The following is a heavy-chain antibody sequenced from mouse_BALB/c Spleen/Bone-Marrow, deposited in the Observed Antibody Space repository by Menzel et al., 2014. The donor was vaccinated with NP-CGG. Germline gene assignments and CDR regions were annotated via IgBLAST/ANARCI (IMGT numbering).Heavy chain of an antibody. D-gene: IGHD2-3*01. CDR1: GFTFSSYG. CDR2: INSNGGST. Sequence: EVQLQESGGGLVQPGGSLKLSCAASGFTFSSYGMSWVRQTPDKRLELVATINSNGGSTYYPDSVKGRFTISRDNAKNTLYLQTSSLKSEDTAMYYCARERDGYFRDAMDYWGQGTSVTVSS. J-gene: IGHJ4*01. CDR3: ARERDGYFRDAMDY. V-gene: IGHV5-6-3*01.